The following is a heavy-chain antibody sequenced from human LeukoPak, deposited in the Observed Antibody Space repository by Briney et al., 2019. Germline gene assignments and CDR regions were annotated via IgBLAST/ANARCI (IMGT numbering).Heavy chain of an antibody. CDR3: ARDTYDILTGYYKWAFDI. CDR2: ISSSSSYI. Sequence: GGSLRLSCAASGFTFSSYGIHWVRQAPGKGLEWVSSISSSSSYIYYADSVKGRFTISRDNAKNSLYLQMNSLRAEDTAVYYCARDTYDILTGYYKWAFDIWGQGTMVTVSS. V-gene: IGHV3-21*06. J-gene: IGHJ3*02. D-gene: IGHD3-9*01. CDR1: GFTFSSYG.